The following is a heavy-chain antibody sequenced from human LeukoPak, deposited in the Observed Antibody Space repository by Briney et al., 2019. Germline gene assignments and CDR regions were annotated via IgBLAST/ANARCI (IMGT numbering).Heavy chain of an antibody. Sequence: GGSLRLSCAASGFTVSSNYMSWVRQAPGKGLEWVSVIYSGGCTYYADSVKGRFTISRDNSKNTLYLQMNSLRAEDTAVYYCARDRRNAFDIWGQGTMVTVSS. CDR1: GFTVSSNY. CDR2: IYSGGCT. J-gene: IGHJ3*02. CDR3: ARDRRNAFDI. D-gene: IGHD1-14*01. V-gene: IGHV3-53*01.